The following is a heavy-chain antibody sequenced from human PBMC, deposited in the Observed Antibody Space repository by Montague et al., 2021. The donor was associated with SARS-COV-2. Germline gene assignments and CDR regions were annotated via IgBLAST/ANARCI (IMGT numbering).Heavy chain of an antibody. J-gene: IGHJ6*02. V-gene: IGHV3-21*01. CDR2: ISSSSSYI. CDR3: ARARGIGNHYYGMDV. CDR1: GFTFSSYS. Sequence: SLRLSCAASGFTFSSYSMNWVRQAPGKGLEWVSSISSSSSYIYYTDSVKGRFTISKDNAKNSLYLQMNSLRAEDTAVYYCARARGIGNHYYGMDVWGQGTTLTVSS. D-gene: IGHD1-14*01.